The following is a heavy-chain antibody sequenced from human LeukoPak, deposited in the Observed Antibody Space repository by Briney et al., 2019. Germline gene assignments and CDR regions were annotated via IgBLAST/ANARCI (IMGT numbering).Heavy chain of an antibody. V-gene: IGHV1-8*01. Sequence: ASVKVSCKASGYTFTNYDINWVRQATGQGLEWMGWRNPNSGRTGFAQKFQGRLTMTADTSISSAYMELSSLTSDDTAVYYCARGPVSTHGMDVWGQGTTVTVSS. CDR1: GYTFTNYD. CDR2: RNPNSGRT. CDR3: ARGPVSTHGMDV. D-gene: IGHD6-13*01. J-gene: IGHJ6*02.